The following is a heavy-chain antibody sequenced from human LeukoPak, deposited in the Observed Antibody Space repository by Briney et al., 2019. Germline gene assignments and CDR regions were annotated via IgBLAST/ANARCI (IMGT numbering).Heavy chain of an antibody. J-gene: IGHJ3*02. D-gene: IGHD3-22*01. CDR3: ASTLDITMIVVGDYDAFDI. CDR2: IIPIFGTA. V-gene: IGHV1-69*06. Sequence: ASVKVSCKASGGTFSSYAISWVRQAPGQGLEWMGGIIPIFGTANYAQKFQGRVTITADKSTSTAYMELSSLRSEDTAVYYCASTLDITMIVVGDYDAFDIWGQGTMVTVSS. CDR1: GGTFSSYA.